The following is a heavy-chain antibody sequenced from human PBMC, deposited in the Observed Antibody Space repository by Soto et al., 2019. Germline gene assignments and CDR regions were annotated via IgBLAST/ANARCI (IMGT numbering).Heavy chain of an antibody. CDR3: AKDRGLLSIFGAVHLDF. J-gene: IGHJ4*02. CDR2: LSSDGDT. D-gene: IGHD3-3*01. CDR1: GLPFINYT. Sequence: ELQLLDPGGGLVQPGGSLRLSFTASGLPFINYTMNWVRQAPGKGLTWVSTLSSDGDTYYADSVKGRFTVSRDNSKSTLYLRMNSLRGDDTAVYFCAKDRGLLSIFGAVHLDFWGRGTLVTVSS. V-gene: IGHV3-23*01.